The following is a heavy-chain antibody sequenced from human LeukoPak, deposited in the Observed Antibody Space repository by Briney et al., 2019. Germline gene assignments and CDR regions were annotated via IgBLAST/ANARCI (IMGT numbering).Heavy chain of an antibody. D-gene: IGHD6-6*01. CDR3: TRGLSIAARGRYFDY. V-gene: IGHV3-11*01. Sequence: GGSLRLSCAASGFTFSDYYINWVRQAPGKGLEWVSYIGSSGSTISYADSVKGRFTISRDNSKNTLYLQMNSLRAEDTAVYYCTRGLSIAARGRYFDYWGQGTLVTVSS. CDR1: GFTFSDYY. CDR2: IGSSGSTI. J-gene: IGHJ4*02.